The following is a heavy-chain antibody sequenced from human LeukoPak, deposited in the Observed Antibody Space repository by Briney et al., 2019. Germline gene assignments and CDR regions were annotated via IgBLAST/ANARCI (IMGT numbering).Heavy chain of an antibody. D-gene: IGHD5-18*01. V-gene: IGHV1-18*01. J-gene: IGHJ4*02. CDR3: ARDHIGYSYGYVLDY. CDR1: GGTFTSYD. CDR2: ISAYNGNT. Sequence: GSSVKVSCKASGGTFTSYDINWVRQAPGQGLEWMGWISAYNGNTNYAQKLQGRVTMTTDTSTSTAYMELRSLRSDDTAVYYCARDHIGYSYGYVLDYWGQGTLVTVSS.